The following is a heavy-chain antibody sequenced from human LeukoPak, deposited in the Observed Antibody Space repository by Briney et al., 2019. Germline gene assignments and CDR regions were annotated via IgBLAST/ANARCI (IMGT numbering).Heavy chain of an antibody. Sequence: GASVKVSCKASGYTFNGYYMHWVRQAPGQGLEWMGWINPNSGGTHYAQKFQGRVTMTRGTSISTAYMDLSGLTSDDTAVYYCARGRVQLSHLCSYWGQGTLVTVSS. V-gene: IGHV1-2*02. CDR3: ARGRVQLSHLCSY. D-gene: IGHD5-18*01. J-gene: IGHJ4*02. CDR1: GYTFNGYY. CDR2: INPNSGGT.